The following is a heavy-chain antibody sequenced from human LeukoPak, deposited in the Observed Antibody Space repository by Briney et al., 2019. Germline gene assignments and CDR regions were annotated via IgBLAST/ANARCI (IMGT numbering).Heavy chain of an antibody. D-gene: IGHD4-23*01. CDR3: AGRTTVVTPGAFDI. V-gene: IGHV4-4*09. J-gene: IGHJ3*02. Sequence: SETLSLTCTVSGGSISSYYWSWIRQPPGKGLEWIGYIYTSGSTNYNPSLKSRVTISVDTSKNQFSLKLSSVTAADTAVYYCAGRTTVVTPGAFDIWGQGTMVTVSS. CDR2: IYTSGST. CDR1: GGSISSYY.